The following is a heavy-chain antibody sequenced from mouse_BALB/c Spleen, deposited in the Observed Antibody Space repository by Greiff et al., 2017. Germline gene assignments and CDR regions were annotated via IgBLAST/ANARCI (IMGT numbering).Heavy chain of an antibody. V-gene: IGHV5-4*02. J-gene: IGHJ3*01. CDR1: GFTFSDYY. Sequence: EVQGVESGGGLVKPGGSLKLSCAASGFTFSDYYMYWVRQTPEKRLEWVATISDGGSYTYYPDSVKGRFTISRDNAKNNLYLQMSSLKSEDTAMYYCARGYGNFAYWGQGTLVTVSA. CDR2: ISDGGSYT. D-gene: IGHD2-1*01. CDR3: ARGYGNFAY.